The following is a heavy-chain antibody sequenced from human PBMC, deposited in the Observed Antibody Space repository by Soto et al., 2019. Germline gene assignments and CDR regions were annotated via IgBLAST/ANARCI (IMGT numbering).Heavy chain of an antibody. J-gene: IGHJ4*02. Sequence: QVQLVESGGGVVQPGRSLRLSCAASGFTFSSYGMHWVRQAPGKGLEWVAVISYDGSNKYYADSVKGRFTISRDNSKNTLYLQMTILRAEDTAVYYGVAIGWQWLAYFDYWGQGTLVTVSS. V-gene: IGHV3-30*03. CDR1: GFTFSSYG. D-gene: IGHD6-19*01. CDR3: VAIGWQWLAYFDY. CDR2: ISYDGSNK.